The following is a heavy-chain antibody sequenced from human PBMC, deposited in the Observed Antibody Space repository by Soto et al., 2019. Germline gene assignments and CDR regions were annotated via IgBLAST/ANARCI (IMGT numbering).Heavy chain of an antibody. J-gene: IGHJ1*01. D-gene: IGHD1-26*01. Sequence: QLQLQESGPGLVKPSETLSLTCTVSGGSIRSTTYYWGWIRQPPGKGPEWLGSMYYSGSTYYNPSLKGRVTISVDMSKNQFSLKLSSVTAADTAVYYCATHNWDLDPWGQGTLVTVSS. CDR3: ATHNWDLDP. CDR2: MYYSGST. V-gene: IGHV4-39*01. CDR1: GGSIRSTTYY.